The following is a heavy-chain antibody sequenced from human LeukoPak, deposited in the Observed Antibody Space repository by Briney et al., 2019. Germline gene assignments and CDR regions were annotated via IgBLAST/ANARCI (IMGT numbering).Heavy chain of an antibody. V-gene: IGHV3-7*01. CDR3: ARESNSGGDAFDI. D-gene: IGHD1-26*01. CDR1: GFTFSSHY. Sequence: GGSLRLSCAASGFTFSSHYMTWVREAPWKGLEWVANIKQDSSDKFYVDSVRGRFTISRDNARNSLYLHMNSLTAEDTAVYYCARESNSGGDAFDIWGQGTMVTVSS. CDR2: IKQDSSDK. J-gene: IGHJ3*02.